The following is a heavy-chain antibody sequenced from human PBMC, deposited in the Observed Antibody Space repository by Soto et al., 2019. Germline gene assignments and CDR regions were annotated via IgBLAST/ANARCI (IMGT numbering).Heavy chain of an antibody. CDR3: ARLQLPDVRGDFDL. V-gene: IGHV4-4*07. CDR1: GGSITGYY. D-gene: IGHD3-10*02. CDR2: INTSGGK. J-gene: IGHJ3*01. Sequence: SETLSVTSRISGGSITGYYWSGIRQSAGKGLEYIGRINTSGGKNYNPSLRSRVTLSVDTSKGQSSLKLTSVTAADTAVYYCARLQLPDVRGDFDLWGQGTMVTVS.